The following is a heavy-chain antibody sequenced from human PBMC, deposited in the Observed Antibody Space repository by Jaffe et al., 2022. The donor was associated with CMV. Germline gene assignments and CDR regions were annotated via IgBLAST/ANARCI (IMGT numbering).Heavy chain of an antibody. CDR1: GYNFNNYW. Sequence: EVQLVQSAAEVKKPGESLKISCKSSGYNFNNYWIGWVRQMPGKGLEWMGNIYPADSDTRYSPSFQGHVTIAADKSNNTAYLQWSTLKASDTATYYCARLTGAWHKGFDLWGQGTLVTVSS. CDR3: ARLTGAWHKGFDL. J-gene: IGHJ4*02. CDR2: IYPADSDT. D-gene: IGHD7-27*01. V-gene: IGHV5-51*01.